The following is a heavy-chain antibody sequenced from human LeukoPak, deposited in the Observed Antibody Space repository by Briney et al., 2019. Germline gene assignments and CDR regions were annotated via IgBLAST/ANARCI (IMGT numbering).Heavy chain of an antibody. V-gene: IGHV4-59*12. CDR3: ARESGYSGYDSPYYYYGMDV. CDR2: ISYSRST. CDR1: GGPISSYY. J-gene: IGHJ6*02. D-gene: IGHD5-12*01. Sequence: SETLSLTCTVSGGPISSYYWSWIRQPPGKGLEWIGYISYSRSTNYNPSLGSRVTMSVDTPKNQFSLKLSSVTAADTAVYYCARESGYSGYDSPYYYYGMDVWGQGTTVTVSS.